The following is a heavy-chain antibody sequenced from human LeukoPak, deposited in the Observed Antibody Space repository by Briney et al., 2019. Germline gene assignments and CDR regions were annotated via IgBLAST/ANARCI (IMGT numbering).Heavy chain of an antibody. V-gene: IGHV1-69*04. Sequence: SVKVSCKASGGTFSSYAISWVRQAPGQGLEWMGRIIPILGIANYAQKFQGRVTITADKSTSTAYMELSSLRSEDTAVYYCATEQVYYGDYGAFDIWGQGTMVTVSS. CDR2: IIPILGIA. J-gene: IGHJ3*02. D-gene: IGHD4-17*01. CDR3: ATEQVYYGDYGAFDI. CDR1: GGTFSSYA.